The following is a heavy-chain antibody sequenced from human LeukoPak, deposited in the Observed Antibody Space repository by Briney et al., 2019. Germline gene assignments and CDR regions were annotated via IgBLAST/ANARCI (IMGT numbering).Heavy chain of an antibody. CDR2: IYYSGST. CDR3: ARLRGYSEN. D-gene: IGHD5-12*01. J-gene: IGHJ4*02. Sequence: PSETLSLTCTVSGGSISSSGYYWGWIRQPPGKGLEWIGSIYYSGSTYYNPSLKSRVTISVDTSKNQFSLKLSSVTAADTAVYYCARLRGYSENWGQGTLVTVSS. V-gene: IGHV4-39*01. CDR1: GGSISSSGYY.